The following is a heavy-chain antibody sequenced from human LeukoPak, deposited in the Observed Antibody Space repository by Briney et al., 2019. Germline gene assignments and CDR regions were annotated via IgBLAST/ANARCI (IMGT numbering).Heavy chain of an antibody. D-gene: IGHD3-10*01. CDR3: ARFRAGVGEPYGDY. V-gene: IGHV1-69*05. CDR1: GGTFSSYA. CDR2: IIPIFGTA. J-gene: IGHJ4*02. Sequence: WASVKVSCKASGGTFSSYAISWVRQAPGQGLEWMGGIIPIFGTANYAQKFQGRVTMTTDTSTSTAYMELRSLRSDDTAVYYCARFRAGVGEPYGDYWGQGTLVTVSS.